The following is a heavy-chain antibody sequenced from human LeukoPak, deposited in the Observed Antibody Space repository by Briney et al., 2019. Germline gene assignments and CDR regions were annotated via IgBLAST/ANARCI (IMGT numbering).Heavy chain of an antibody. CDR1: GFTFSDYP. D-gene: IGHD1-1*01. Sequence: GGSLKLSCAGSGFTFSDYPMTWVRQAPGKGLEWVGRIKSKTDGGTTDYAAPVKGRFTISRDDSKSIAYLQMNSLKTEDTAVYYCTSAWRGYWGQGTLVTVSS. V-gene: IGHV3-15*01. J-gene: IGHJ4*02. CDR2: IKSKTDGGTT. CDR3: TSAWRGY.